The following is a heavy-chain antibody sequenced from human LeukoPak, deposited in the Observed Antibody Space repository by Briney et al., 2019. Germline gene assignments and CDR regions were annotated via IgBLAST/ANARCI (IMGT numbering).Heavy chain of an antibody. CDR1: RFTFSSYG. V-gene: IGHV3-30*02. Sequence: SGGSLRLSCAASRFTFSSYGMHWVRQAPGKGLEWVAFIRYDGGKKYYADSVKGRFTIPRDNSKNTLYLQMNRLRAEDTAVYYCAKDQRWELYDAFDIWGQGTMVTVSS. D-gene: IGHD1-26*01. J-gene: IGHJ3*02. CDR3: AKDQRWELYDAFDI. CDR2: IRYDGGKK.